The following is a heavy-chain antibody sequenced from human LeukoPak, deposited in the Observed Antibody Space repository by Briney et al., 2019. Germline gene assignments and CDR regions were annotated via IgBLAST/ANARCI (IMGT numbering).Heavy chain of an antibody. V-gene: IGHV1-2*02. CDR2: INPDSGGT. CDR3: ARERTLTSCYDY. CDR1: GYTFTGYY. D-gene: IGHD2-15*01. Sequence: GASVKVSCKASGYTFTGYYMHWVRQAPGQGLEWMGWINPDSGGTNYAQKFQGRVTMTRDTSISTAYMELSRLRSDDTAVYYCARERTLTSCYDYWGQGTLVTVSS. J-gene: IGHJ4*02.